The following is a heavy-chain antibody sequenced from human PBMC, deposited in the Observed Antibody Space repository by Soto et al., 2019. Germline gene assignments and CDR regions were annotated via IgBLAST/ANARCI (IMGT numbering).Heavy chain of an antibody. Sequence: KELEWVGSIRSKAYGGTTEYAASVKGRFTISRDDSESIAYLQMDSLKTEDPAVYYCTRAYYYDSSGYYRYWGQGTLVTVSS. J-gene: IGHJ4*02. CDR3: TRAYYYDSSGYYRY. V-gene: IGHV3-49*02. CDR2: IRSKAYGGTT. D-gene: IGHD3-22*01.